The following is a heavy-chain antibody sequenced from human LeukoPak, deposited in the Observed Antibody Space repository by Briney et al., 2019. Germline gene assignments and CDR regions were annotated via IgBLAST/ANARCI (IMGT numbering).Heavy chain of an antibody. CDR3: AKSQLRYYYYYGMDV. CDR2: ISNDGSSR. CDR1: EFTFSNYG. V-gene: IGHV3-30*18. Sequence: GGSLRLSCEASEFTFSNYGMHWVRQAPGKGLEWLSVISNDGSSRQYRDSVKGRFTVSRDNSKNTLYLQMNSLRAEDTAVYYCAKSQLRYYYYYGMDVWGQGTTVTVSS. J-gene: IGHJ6*02. D-gene: IGHD1-7*01.